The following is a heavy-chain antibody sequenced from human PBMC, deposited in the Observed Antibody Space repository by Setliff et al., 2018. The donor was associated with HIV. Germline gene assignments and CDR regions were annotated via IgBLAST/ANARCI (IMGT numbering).Heavy chain of an antibody. CDR3: ASRVYYYDSNKVLREEGFDP. J-gene: IGHJ5*02. CDR2: IYHSGST. D-gene: IGHD3-22*01. Sequence: PSETLSLTCAVSGGSISSSNWWSWVRQPPGKGLEWIGEIYHSGSTNYNPSLKSRVTISVDTSKNQFSLKLSSVTAADAAVYFCASRVYYYDSNKVLREEGFDPWGQGTLVTVSS. CDR1: GGSISSSNW. V-gene: IGHV4-4*02.